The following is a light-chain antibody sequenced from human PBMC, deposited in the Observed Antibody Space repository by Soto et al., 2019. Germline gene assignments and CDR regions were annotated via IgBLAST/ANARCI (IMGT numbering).Light chain of an antibody. Sequence: IVVSQSPATLSLSPWERATLSCRASQRVSRYLAWYQQRPSQAPRLLIYDASTRATGIPARFSGSGSGTDFTLTISSLEPEDFAVYYCQQRSNWPITFGPGTKVDIK. J-gene: IGKJ3*01. CDR1: QRVSRY. CDR3: QQRSNWPIT. V-gene: IGKV3-11*01. CDR2: DAS.